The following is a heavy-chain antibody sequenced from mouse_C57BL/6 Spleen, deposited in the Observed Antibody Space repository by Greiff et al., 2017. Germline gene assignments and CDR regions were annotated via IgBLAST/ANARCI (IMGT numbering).Heavy chain of an antibody. J-gene: IGHJ3*01. CDR2: INPGSGGT. CDR1: GYAFTNYL. Sequence: VMLVESGAELVRPGTSVKVSCKASGYAFTNYLIEWVKQRPGQGLEWIGVINPGSGGTNYNEKFKGKATLTADKSSSTAYMQLSSLTSEDSAVYFCARRDYYGSSGWFAYWGQGTLVTVSA. CDR3: ARRDYYGSSGWFAY. D-gene: IGHD1-1*01. V-gene: IGHV1-54*01.